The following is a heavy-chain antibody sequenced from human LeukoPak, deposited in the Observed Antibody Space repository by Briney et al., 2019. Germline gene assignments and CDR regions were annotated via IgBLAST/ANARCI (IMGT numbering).Heavy chain of an antibody. V-gene: IGHV1-8*02. Sequence: ASVKVSCKASGYTFTGYYMHWVRQAPGQGLEWMGWMNPNSGNTGYAQKFQGRVTMTRNTSISTAYMELSSLRSEDTAVYYCARLIAMVRGVIMNYYYYYYMDVWGKGTTVTISS. CDR1: GYTFTGYY. CDR3: ARLIAMVRGVIMNYYYYYYMDV. J-gene: IGHJ6*03. CDR2: MNPNSGNT. D-gene: IGHD3-10*01.